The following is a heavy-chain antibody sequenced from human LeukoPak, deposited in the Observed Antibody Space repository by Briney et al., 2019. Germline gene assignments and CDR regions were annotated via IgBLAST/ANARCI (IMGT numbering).Heavy chain of an antibody. J-gene: IGHJ5*02. CDR3: ARDQEPYSNYAFDP. V-gene: IGHV4-39*07. CDR1: GGYISTSNYY. D-gene: IGHD4-11*01. CDR2: IYYSGST. Sequence: PSETLSLTCTVSGGYISTSNYYWGWIRQSPGKGLEWIGNIYYSGSTYYNPSLKSRVTMSIDTSKNQFSLKLSSVTAADTAVYYCARDQEPYSNYAFDPWGQGTLVTVSS.